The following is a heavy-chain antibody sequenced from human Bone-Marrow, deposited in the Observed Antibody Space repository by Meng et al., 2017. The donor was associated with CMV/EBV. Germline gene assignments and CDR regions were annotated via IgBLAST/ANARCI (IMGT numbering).Heavy chain of an antibody. CDR1: GYTFRNYN. J-gene: IGHJ4*02. CDR3: ARAYGSGSSKDHYYFDH. V-gene: IGHV1-18*01. D-gene: IGHD3-10*01. Sequence: ASVKVSCKASGYTFRNYNLTWVRRAPGQGLEWMGWITPHNGNTDYAQSLQGRLTMTTDTSTSTAYMELRSLRFDDTAVYYCARAYGSGSSKDHYYFDHWGQGTLVTVSS. CDR2: ITPHNGNT.